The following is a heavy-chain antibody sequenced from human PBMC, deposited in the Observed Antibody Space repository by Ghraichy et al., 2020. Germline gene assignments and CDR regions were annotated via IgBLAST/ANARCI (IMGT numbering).Heavy chain of an antibody. D-gene: IGHD6-19*01. CDR3: AKLVSDRSIAVAGIDY. V-gene: IGHV3-23*01. Sequence: GGSLRLSCAASGFTFSSYAMSWVRQAPGKGLEWVSAISGSGGSTYYADSVKGRFTISRDNSKNTLYLQMNSLRAEDTAVYYCAKLVSDRSIAVAGIDYWGQGTLVTVSS. CDR2: ISGSGGST. CDR1: GFTFSSYA. J-gene: IGHJ4*02.